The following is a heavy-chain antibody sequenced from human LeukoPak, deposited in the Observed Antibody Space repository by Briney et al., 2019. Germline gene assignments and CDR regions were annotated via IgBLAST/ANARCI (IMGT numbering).Heavy chain of an antibody. CDR2: ISYDGSNK. J-gene: IGHJ4*02. D-gene: IGHD3-3*01. V-gene: IGHV3-30-3*01. CDR3: ARGGSGYYPAALDY. Sequence: GRSLRLSCAASGFTFRSYAMHWVRQAPGKGLEWVAVISYDGSNKYYADSVKGRFTISRDNSKNTLYLQMNSLRAEDTAVYYCARGGSGYYPAALDYWGQGTLVTVSS. CDR1: GFTFRSYA.